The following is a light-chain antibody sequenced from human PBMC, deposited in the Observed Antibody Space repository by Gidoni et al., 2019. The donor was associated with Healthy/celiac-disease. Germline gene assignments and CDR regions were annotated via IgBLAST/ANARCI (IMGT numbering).Light chain of an antibody. CDR2: SNN. CDR1: RSNIGSNS. V-gene: IGLV1-44*01. Sequence: QSVLTQPPSASGTPGPRVTIPCSGSRSNIGSNSVNWYQQRPGTAPKLLIYSNNQRPSWVPDRFSSSKSGTSASLAISGLQSEDEADYYCAAWDDSLNGHVFGGGTKLTV. J-gene: IGLJ3*02. CDR3: AAWDDSLNGHV.